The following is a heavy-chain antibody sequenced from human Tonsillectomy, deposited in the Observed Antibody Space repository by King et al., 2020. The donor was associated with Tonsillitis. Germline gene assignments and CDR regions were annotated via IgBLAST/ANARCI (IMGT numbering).Heavy chain of an antibody. CDR2: VGSDGSSS. CDR3: ARDSCSRTSCYIDY. Sequence: VQLVESGGGVVQPGRSLSLSCAASGLTLSTYGVHWVRQAPGKGLEWVAVVGSDGSSSYYANSVKGRFTMSRDNSKNTVFLQMNSLRAEDTALYYCARDSCSRTSCYIDYWGQGTLVTVSS. V-gene: IGHV3-33*08. J-gene: IGHJ4*02. D-gene: IGHD2-2*02. CDR1: GLTLSTYG.